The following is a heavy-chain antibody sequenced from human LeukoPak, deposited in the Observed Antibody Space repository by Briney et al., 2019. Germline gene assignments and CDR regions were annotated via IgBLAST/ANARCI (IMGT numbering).Heavy chain of an antibody. CDR3: ARDHYYGSGSYGNYYYMDV. J-gene: IGHJ6*03. Sequence: PGGSLRLSCEASGFTFSTFAMIWVRQLPGKGLEWVSSIFPSGGEIHYADSVRGRFTISRDNSKSTLSLQMNSLRAEDTAVYYCARDHYYGSGSYGNYYYMDVWGKGTTVTISS. CDR1: GFTFSTFA. D-gene: IGHD3-10*01. CDR2: IFPSGGEI. V-gene: IGHV3-23*01.